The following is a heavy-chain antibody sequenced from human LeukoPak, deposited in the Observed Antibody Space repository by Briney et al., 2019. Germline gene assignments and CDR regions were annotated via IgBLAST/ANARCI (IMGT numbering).Heavy chain of an antibody. CDR1: GFALSSFW. Sequence: SGGSLRLSCEVSGFALSSFWMHWVRHAPGEGLVWVSRIKSDGSITDYADSVKGRFTISRDNAKNSLYLQMNSLRAEDTALYYCAKDILDDSSGPPDYWGQGTLVTVSS. CDR3: AKDILDDSSGPPDY. D-gene: IGHD3-22*01. J-gene: IGHJ4*02. CDR2: IKSDGSIT. V-gene: IGHV3-74*01.